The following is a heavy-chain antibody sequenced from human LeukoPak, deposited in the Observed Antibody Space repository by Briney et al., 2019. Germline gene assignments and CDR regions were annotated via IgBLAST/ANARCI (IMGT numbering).Heavy chain of an antibody. Sequence: SETLSLTCTVSGGSITNYYWSWIRQPPGKGLEWIGYIHYSGSTKYKSSLKSRVTISIDTSKNQFSLKLNSVTAADTAVYYCARGVVITFGGAADYWGQGTLVTVSS. D-gene: IGHD3-16*01. J-gene: IGHJ4*02. CDR2: IHYSGST. CDR1: GGSITNYY. CDR3: ARGVVITFGGAADY. V-gene: IGHV4-59*01.